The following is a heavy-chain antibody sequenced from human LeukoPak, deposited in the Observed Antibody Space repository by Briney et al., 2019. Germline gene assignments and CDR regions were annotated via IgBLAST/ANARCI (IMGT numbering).Heavy chain of an antibody. CDR3: ASSSGSYFDY. J-gene: IGHJ4*02. V-gene: IGHV4-34*01. D-gene: IGHD1-26*01. CDR2: INHSGST. CDR1: GGSFSGYY. Sequence: PSETLSLTCAVYGGSFSGYYWSWIRQPPGKGLEWIGEINHSGSTNYNPSLKSRVTMSVDTSKNQFSLKLSSVTAADTAVYYCASSSGSYFDYWGQGTLVTVSS.